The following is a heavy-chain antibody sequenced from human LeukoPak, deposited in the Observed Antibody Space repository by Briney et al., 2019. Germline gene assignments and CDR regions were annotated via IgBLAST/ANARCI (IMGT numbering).Heavy chain of an antibody. CDR2: IYHSGST. CDR3: ARRGGTMVRGYYYYYGMDV. J-gene: IGHJ6*02. V-gene: IGHV4-4*02. D-gene: IGHD3-10*01. CDR1: GGSISSSNW. Sequence: PSGTLSLTCAVSGGSISSSNWWSWVRQPPGKGLEWIGEIYHSGSTNYNPSLKSRVTISVDKSKNQFSLKLSSVTAADTAVYYCARRGGTMVRGYYYYYGMDVWGQGTTVTVSS.